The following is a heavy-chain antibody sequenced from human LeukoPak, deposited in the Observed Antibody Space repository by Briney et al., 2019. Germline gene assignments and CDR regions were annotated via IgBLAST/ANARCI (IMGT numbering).Heavy chain of an antibody. J-gene: IGHJ4*02. CDR3: ARRWGYVSWGYDSSGYYYGN. Sequence: PSETLSLTCAVSGYSISSGYYWGWIRQPPGKGLEWIGSIYHSGSTCYNPSLKSRVTISVDTSKNQFSLKLSSVTAADTAVYYCARRWGYVSWGYDSSGYYYGNWGQGTLVTVSS. CDR2: IYHSGST. CDR1: GYSISSGYY. V-gene: IGHV4-38-2*01. D-gene: IGHD3-22*01.